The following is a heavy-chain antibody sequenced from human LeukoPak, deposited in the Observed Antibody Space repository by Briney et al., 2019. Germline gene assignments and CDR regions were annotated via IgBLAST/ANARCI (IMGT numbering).Heavy chain of an antibody. Sequence: ASVKVSCKASGYTFTGYYMHWVRQAPGQGLEWMGWINPNSGGTNYAQKFQGRVTMTRDTSISTAYMELSRLRSDDTAVYYCARTYTERGPGAFDIWGQGTMVTVSS. J-gene: IGHJ3*02. D-gene: IGHD1-1*01. CDR1: GYTFTGYY. CDR3: ARTYTERGPGAFDI. CDR2: INPNSGGT. V-gene: IGHV1-2*02.